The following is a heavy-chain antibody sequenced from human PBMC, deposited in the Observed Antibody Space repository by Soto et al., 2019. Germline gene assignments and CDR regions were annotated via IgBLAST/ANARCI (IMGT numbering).Heavy chain of an antibody. CDR1: GFTFSDFA. V-gene: IGHV3-30*17. CDR2: IVYDGSRK. J-gene: IGHJ4*02. Sequence: HPGGSLRLSCVVSGFTFSDFAMHWVRQAPGKGLEWVAVIVYDGSRKHYAASVKGRFTVSRDNFRNTLYLQMNSLRTDDTAVYYCVRGIVAPATIHLADHWGQGTRVTVSS. CDR3: VRGIVAPATIHLADH. D-gene: IGHD5-12*01.